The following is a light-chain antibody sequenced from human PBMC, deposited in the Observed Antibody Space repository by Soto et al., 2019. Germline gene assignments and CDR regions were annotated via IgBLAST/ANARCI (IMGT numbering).Light chain of an antibody. CDR2: GAS. Sequence: EIVMTQSPATLSVSPGERATLSCRASQSVSSNLAWYQQKPGQAPRLLIYGASTRATGIPARISGSGSGTEFSLTISRLQSEDFAVYYCQQYNYWPRTCGQGTKVEIK. V-gene: IGKV3-15*01. CDR1: QSVSSN. CDR3: QQYNYWPRT. J-gene: IGKJ1*01.